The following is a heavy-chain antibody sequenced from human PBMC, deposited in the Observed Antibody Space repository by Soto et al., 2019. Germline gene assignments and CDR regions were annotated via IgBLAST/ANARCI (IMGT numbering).Heavy chain of an antibody. CDR2: IYYSGST. Sequence: QVQLQESGPGLVKPSETLSLTCTVSGDSISDYYWSWIRQPPGKGLEWIGYIYYSGSTNYNPSLKSRGTISVDTSKNQFSLKLSSVTAADTAVYYCARARWLVGYYYYYALDVWGQGTTVTVSS. D-gene: IGHD6-19*01. V-gene: IGHV4-59*01. J-gene: IGHJ6*02. CDR1: GDSISDYY. CDR3: ARARWLVGYYYYYALDV.